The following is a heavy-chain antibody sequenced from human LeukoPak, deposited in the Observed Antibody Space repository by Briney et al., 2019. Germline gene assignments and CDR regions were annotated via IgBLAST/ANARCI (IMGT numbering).Heavy chain of an antibody. Sequence: GGSLRLSCAASGFTFSDYYMSWIRQAPGKGLEWVSYIGSSGSTIYYADSVKGRFTTSRDNAKNSLYLQMNSLRAEDTAVYYCARDGYYDILTGYYKGYGMDVWGQGTTVTVSS. J-gene: IGHJ6*02. D-gene: IGHD3-9*01. CDR1: GFTFSDYY. CDR2: IGSSGSTI. CDR3: ARDGYYDILTGYYKGYGMDV. V-gene: IGHV3-11*04.